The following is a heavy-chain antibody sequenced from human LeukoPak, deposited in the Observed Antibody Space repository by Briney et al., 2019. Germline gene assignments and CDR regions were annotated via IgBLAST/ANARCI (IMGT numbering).Heavy chain of an antibody. D-gene: IGHD4-17*01. Sequence: GASVKVSCKAPGGTFRSFAINWVRQAPGKGLEWMGGIIPMIITPKYAQRFQGRVSITADESTSTGYMEVSSLRSEDTAVYYCAIFQGTYGDNDNDFWGQGTLVTVSS. J-gene: IGHJ4*02. CDR1: GGTFRSFA. V-gene: IGHV1-69*13. CDR2: IIPMIITP. CDR3: AIFQGTYGDNDNDF.